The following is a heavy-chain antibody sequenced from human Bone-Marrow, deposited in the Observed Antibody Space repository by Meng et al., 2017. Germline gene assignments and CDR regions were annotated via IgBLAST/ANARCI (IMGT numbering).Heavy chain of an antibody. J-gene: IGHJ4*02. CDR2: IYTSGST. CDR1: GGSISSYY. Sequence: SETLSLTCTVSGGSISSYYWSWIRQPAGKGLEWIGRIYTSGSTNYNPSLKSRVTMSVDTSKNQFYLKLSSVTAADTAVYYCARDIYDSSGPVQPGVYYFDYWGQGTLVTVSS. D-gene: IGHD3-22*01. CDR3: ARDIYDSSGPVQPGVYYFDY. V-gene: IGHV4-4*07.